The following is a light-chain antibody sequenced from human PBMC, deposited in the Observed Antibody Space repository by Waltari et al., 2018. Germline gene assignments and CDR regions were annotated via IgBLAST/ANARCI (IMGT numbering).Light chain of an antibody. V-gene: IGKV3-20*01. Sequence: EIVLTQSPRTLSLSPGERATLSCRASQSVGRSLAWYQQKPGQAPRLLIYDASRRATGIPDRFSGSGSGTDFSLTISRLEPEDSAMYYCQKYVNLPATFGQGTKVEIK. CDR1: QSVGRS. CDR2: DAS. CDR3: QKYVNLPAT. J-gene: IGKJ1*01.